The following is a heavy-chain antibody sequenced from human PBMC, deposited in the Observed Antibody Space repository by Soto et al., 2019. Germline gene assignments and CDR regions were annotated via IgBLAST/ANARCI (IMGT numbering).Heavy chain of an antibody. J-gene: IGHJ4*02. CDR2: IKQDGSEK. V-gene: IGHV3-7*01. D-gene: IGHD1-26*01. Sequence: EVQLVESGGGLVQLGGSRRLSCAASGFTFSSFWMTWVRQAPGKGLGWVANIKQDGSEKYYVDSVKGRFTISRDNARNSLFLEMKGLRSEETAVYSCVRDRSGSYLEGFDYWGQGTLVTVSS. CDR1: GFTFSSFW. CDR3: VRDRSGSYLEGFDY.